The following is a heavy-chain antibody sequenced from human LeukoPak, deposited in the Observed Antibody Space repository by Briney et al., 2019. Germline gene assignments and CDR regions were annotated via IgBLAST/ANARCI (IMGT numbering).Heavy chain of an antibody. CDR3: ARGRPSFDFWSGDLGIEYYYYMDV. CDR1: GYTFTSYD. D-gene: IGHD3-3*01. Sequence: ASVPFSCKASGYTFTSYDINWVRQATGQGLEWMGWMNPNSGNTGYAPTFQGRATMTRNTSITTAYLELSSLRSEDTAVYYCARGRPSFDFWSGDLGIEYYYYMDVWGKGTTVTVSS. J-gene: IGHJ6*03. V-gene: IGHV1-8*01. CDR2: MNPNSGNT.